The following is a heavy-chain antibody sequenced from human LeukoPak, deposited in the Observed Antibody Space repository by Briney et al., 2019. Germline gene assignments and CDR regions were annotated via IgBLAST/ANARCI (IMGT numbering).Heavy chain of an antibody. CDR2: IYTSGST. D-gene: IGHD1/OR15-1a*01. Sequence: PSQTLSLTCTVSGGSISSGSYYWSWIRQPAGKGLEWIGRIYTSGSTNYNPSLKSRVTISVDTSKNQFSLKLSSVTAADTAVYYCARIIMTTGPKNAFDIWGQGTMVTVSS. J-gene: IGHJ3*02. CDR3: ARIIMTTGPKNAFDI. CDR1: GGSISSGSYY. V-gene: IGHV4-61*02.